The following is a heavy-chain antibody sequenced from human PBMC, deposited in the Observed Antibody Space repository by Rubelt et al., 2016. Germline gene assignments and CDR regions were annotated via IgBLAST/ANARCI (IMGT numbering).Heavy chain of an antibody. V-gene: IGHV4-34*01. CDR2: LNHSGRT. Sequence: QVQLQQWGAGLLKPSETLSLICAVYGGSFGDNYWSWIRQPPGKGLEWIGELNHSGRTNYNPSLKSRVTISVDTSKNQFSLKPGSVTAADTAVYYCARESYDSSGYYAYWGQGTLVTVSS. J-gene: IGHJ4*02. CDR3: ARESYDSSGYYAY. CDR1: GGSFGDNY. D-gene: IGHD3-22*01.